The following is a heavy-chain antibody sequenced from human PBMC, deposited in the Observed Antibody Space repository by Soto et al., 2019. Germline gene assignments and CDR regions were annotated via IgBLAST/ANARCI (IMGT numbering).Heavy chain of an antibody. Sequence: SETLSLTCTVSGGSINSGGYYWSWIRQHPGKGLEWIGYIYYRGSTYYNPSLKSRISISVDMSKNQFSLKLSSVTAADTAVYYCAGFYSEENAIFDIWGQGTMVTVSS. CDR2: IYYRGST. CDR1: GGSINSGGYY. D-gene: IGHD2-8*01. V-gene: IGHV4-31*03. J-gene: IGHJ3*02. CDR3: AGFYSEENAIFDI.